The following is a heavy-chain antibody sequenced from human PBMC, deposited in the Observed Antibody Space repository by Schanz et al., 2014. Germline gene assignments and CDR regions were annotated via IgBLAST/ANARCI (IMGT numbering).Heavy chain of an antibody. V-gene: IGHV1-18*01. CDR2: ISGSNGNT. D-gene: IGHD6-19*01. J-gene: IGHJ4*02. CDR3: ARGGYSRGWYDRDIAHFDY. CDR1: GYTFISYG. Sequence: QVQLVQSGAEVRKPGASVKVSCKASGYTFISYGISWVRQAPGQGLEWLGWISGSNGNTNYTQKFQGRVTMTIDPYTSTAYMELRSLRSDDTAVYYCARGGYSRGWYDRDIAHFDYWGQGTLVTVSS.